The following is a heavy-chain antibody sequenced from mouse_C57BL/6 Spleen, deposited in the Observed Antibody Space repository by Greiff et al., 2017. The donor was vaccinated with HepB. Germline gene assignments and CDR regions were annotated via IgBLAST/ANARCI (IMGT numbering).Heavy chain of an antibody. D-gene: IGHD2-3*01. CDR1: GYTFTSYW. CDR3: AKEGVDGYYLSFAY. V-gene: IGHV1-64*01. CDR2: IHPNSGST. J-gene: IGHJ3*01. Sequence: VQLQQPGAELVKPGASVKLSCKASGYTFTSYWMHWVKQRPGQGLEWIGMIHPNSGSTNYNEKFKSKATLTVDKSSSTAYMQLSSLTSEDSAVYYCAKEGVDGYYLSFAYWGLGTLVTVSA.